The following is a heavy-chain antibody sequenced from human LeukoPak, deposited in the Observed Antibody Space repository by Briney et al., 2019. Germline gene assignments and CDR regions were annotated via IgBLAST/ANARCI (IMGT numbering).Heavy chain of an antibody. Sequence: ASVKVSCKASGYTFTIYGISWVRQAPGQGLEWMGWISTYNGNTNYAQKLQGRVTMTRDTSISTAYMELSRLRSDDTAVYYCARDASVATFTPDYWGQGTLVTVSS. D-gene: IGHD5-12*01. J-gene: IGHJ4*02. V-gene: IGHV1-18*01. CDR1: GYTFTIYG. CDR3: ARDASVATFTPDY. CDR2: ISTYNGNT.